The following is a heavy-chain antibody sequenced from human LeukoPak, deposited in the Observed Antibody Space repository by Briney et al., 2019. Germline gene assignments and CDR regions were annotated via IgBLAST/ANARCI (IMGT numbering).Heavy chain of an antibody. J-gene: IGHJ4*02. CDR2: INPSGGST. CDR1: GYTFTNNY. Sequence: ASVKVSCKASGYTFTNNYMHWVRQAPGQGLEWMGIINPSGGSTNYAQKFQGRVTMTRDTSTSTVYMELSGLRSDDTAVYYCARALLWFGEPSHIDYWGQGTLVTASS. V-gene: IGHV1-46*01. D-gene: IGHD3-10*01. CDR3: ARALLWFGEPSHIDY.